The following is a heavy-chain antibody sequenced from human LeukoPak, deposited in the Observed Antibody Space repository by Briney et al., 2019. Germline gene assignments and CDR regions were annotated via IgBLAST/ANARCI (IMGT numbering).Heavy chain of an antibody. CDR3: AKDGMATISYYFDY. D-gene: IGHD5-24*01. V-gene: IGHV3-23*01. CDR2: ISGSGGST. J-gene: IGHJ4*02. CDR1: GFTFGDYA. Sequence: GGSLRLSCTASGFTFGDYAMSWVRQAPGKGLEWVSAISGSGGSTYYADSVKGRFTISRDNSKNTLYLQMNSLGAEDTAVYYCAKDGMATISYYFDYWGRGTLVTVSS.